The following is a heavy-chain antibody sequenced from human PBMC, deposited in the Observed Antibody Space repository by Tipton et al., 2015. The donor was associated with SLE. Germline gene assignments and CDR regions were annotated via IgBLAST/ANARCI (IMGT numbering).Heavy chain of an antibody. Sequence: TLSLTCAVSGYSLNSGYYWGWIRQPPGKGLEWIGSIFYSGSTYYNWSLKSRVTISLDPSKNQFSLKLISVTAADTAVYYCAGDEDIVVGSLDIWGQGTMVSVSS. J-gene: IGHJ3*02. CDR3: AGDEDIVVGSLDI. CDR1: GYSLNSGYY. V-gene: IGHV4-38-2*02. D-gene: IGHD2-15*01. CDR2: IFYSGST.